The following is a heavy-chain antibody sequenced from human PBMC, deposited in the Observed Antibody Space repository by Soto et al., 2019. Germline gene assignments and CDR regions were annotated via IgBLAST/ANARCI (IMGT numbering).Heavy chain of an antibody. Sequence: VXSVKVSCKASVYIFTCYYIQWVRQAPGQGLEWMGWINTKTGGTKYAQKFQGRVTMTRDTSINTAYMEVSRLRSDDTAVYYCATDKVAFDMWGQGTMVTVSS. J-gene: IGHJ3*02. CDR3: ATDKVAFDM. D-gene: IGHD3-9*01. CDR1: VYIFTCYY. V-gene: IGHV1-2*02. CDR2: INTKTGGT.